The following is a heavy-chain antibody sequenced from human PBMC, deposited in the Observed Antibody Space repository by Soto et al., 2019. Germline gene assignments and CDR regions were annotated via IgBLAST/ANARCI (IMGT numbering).Heavy chain of an antibody. D-gene: IGHD3-16*01. CDR1: GFTVRRNY. J-gene: IGHJ6*02. Sequence: GGSLRRSCTASGFTVRRNYMSCVRQAPGKGLEWVSVIYSGGTTYYADSVKGRFTISRDNSKNTLYLQMNSLRAEDTAVYYCARGGSASGGYYYYVMDVWGQGTTVTVSS. V-gene: IGHV3-66*01. CDR3: ARGGSASGGYYYYVMDV. CDR2: IYSGGTT.